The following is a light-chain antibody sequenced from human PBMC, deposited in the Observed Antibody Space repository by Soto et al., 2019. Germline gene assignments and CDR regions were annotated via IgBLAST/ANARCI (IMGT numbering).Light chain of an antibody. CDR1: SRDVGGYNS. CDR2: DVS. Sequence: QSVLTQPASVSGSPGESITISCTGPSRDVGGYNSVSWYQHHPGKAPKLILYDVSDRPSGVSYRFSGYKSGNTASLTISGLQAADEADYFCSSFTSSMTTVFGSGTKLTVL. J-gene: IGLJ1*01. V-gene: IGLV2-14*03. CDR3: SSFTSSMTTV.